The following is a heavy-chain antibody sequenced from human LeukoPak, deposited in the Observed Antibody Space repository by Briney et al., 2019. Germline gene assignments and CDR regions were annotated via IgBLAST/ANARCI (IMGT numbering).Heavy chain of an antibody. CDR1: GYTFTGYY. V-gene: IGHV1-2*02. CDR2: INPNSGGT. D-gene: IGHD6-13*01. J-gene: IGHJ5*02. CDR3: ARPLAAASRRQPSNWFDP. Sequence: ASVKVSCKASGYTFTGYYMHWVRQAPGQGLEWMGWINPNSGGTNYAQKFQGRVTMTRDTSISTAYMELSRLRSDDTAVYYCARPLAAASRRQPSNWFDPWGQGTLVTVSS.